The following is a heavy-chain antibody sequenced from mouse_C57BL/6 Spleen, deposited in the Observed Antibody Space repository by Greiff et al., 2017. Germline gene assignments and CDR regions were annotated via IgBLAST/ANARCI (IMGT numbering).Heavy chain of an antibody. CDR1: GYTFTSYW. CDR3: ARSGDGYFFY. CDR2: IDPSDSYT. D-gene: IGHD2-3*01. Sequence: QVQLQQPGAELVMPGASVKLSCKASGYTFTSYWMHWVKQRPGQGLEWIGEIDPSDSYTNYNQKFKGKSTLTVDKSSSTAYMQLSSLTSEDSAVYYCARSGDGYFFYWGQGTSVTVSS. J-gene: IGHJ4*01. V-gene: IGHV1-69*01.